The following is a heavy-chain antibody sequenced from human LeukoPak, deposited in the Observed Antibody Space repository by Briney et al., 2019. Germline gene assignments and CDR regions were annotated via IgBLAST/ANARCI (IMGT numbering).Heavy chain of an antibody. D-gene: IGHD1-7*01. J-gene: IGHJ6*02. CDR2: IYYSGST. CDR3: ARDNWNYGSSMDV. Sequence: SQTPSLTCTVSGGSISSYYWSWIRQPPGKGLEWIGYIYYSGSTNYNPSLKSRVTISVDTSKNQFSLKLSSVTAADTAVYYCARDNWNYGSSMDVWGQGTTVTVSS. CDR1: GGSISSYY. V-gene: IGHV4-59*01.